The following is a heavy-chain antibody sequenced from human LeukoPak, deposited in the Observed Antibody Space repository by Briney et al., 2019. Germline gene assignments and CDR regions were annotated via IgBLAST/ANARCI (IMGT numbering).Heavy chain of an antibody. CDR1: GFTFSSYG. CDR2: ISYDGSNK. J-gene: IGHJ6*04. D-gene: IGHD2-2*01. Sequence: GGSLRLSCAASGFTFSSYGMHWVRQAPGKGLEWVAVISYDGSNKYYADSVKGRFTISRDSSKSTLYLQMNSLRAEDTAVYYCAKGDCSSTSCSGFCGMDVWGRGTTVTVSS. V-gene: IGHV3-30*18. CDR3: AKGDCSSTSCSGFCGMDV.